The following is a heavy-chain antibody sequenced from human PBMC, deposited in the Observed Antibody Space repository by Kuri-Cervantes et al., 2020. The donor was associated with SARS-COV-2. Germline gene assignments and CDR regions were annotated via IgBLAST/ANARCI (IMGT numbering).Heavy chain of an antibody. CDR3: ASRSTGYSGGWSDY. J-gene: IGHJ4*02. CDR1: GFTFSSYG. CDR2: IYYSGST. V-gene: IGHV4-39*07. D-gene: IGHD6-19*01. Sequence: GSLRLSCAASGFTFSSYGMHWVRQPPGKGLEWIGSIYYSGSTYYNPSLKSRVTISVDTSKNQFSLKLSSVTAADTAVYYCASRSTGYSGGWSDYWGQGTLVTVSS.